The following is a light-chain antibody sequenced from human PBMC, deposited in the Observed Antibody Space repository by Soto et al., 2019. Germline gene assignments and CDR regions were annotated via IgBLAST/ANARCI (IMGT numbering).Light chain of an antibody. CDR1: SSDFGNYNL. CDR3: CSFTSSNTHV. V-gene: IGLV2-23*02. Sequence: QSALTQPASESGSPGQSITISCTGTSSDFGNYNLVSWYQQHPGKVPKLILFEVNTRPSGVSGRFSGSKSGNTASLTISGLQAEDEADYYCCSFTSSNTHVFGTGTKLTVL. CDR2: EVN. J-gene: IGLJ1*01.